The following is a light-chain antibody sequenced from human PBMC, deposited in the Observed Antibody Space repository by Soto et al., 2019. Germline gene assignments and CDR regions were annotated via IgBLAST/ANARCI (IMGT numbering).Light chain of an antibody. CDR1: QSVSSN. CDR2: GAS. CDR3: QQYSHWPT. J-gene: IGKJ1*01. V-gene: IGKV3-15*01. Sequence: EIMMTQSPATLSVSPGERATLSCRASQSVSSNLAWYQQKPGHAPRLLIYGASTRATGFPAMFSGSGSGTEFILTISSLQSEDFAVYYCQQYSHWPTFGQVTKLEVK.